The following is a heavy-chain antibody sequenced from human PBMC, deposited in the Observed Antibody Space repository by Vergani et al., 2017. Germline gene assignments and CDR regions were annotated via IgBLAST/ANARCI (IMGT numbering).Heavy chain of an antibody. CDR2: INPNSGGT. CDR3: ARDWLATYGMDV. J-gene: IGHJ6*02. D-gene: IGHD5-12*01. Sequence: QVQLVQSGAEVKKPGASVKVSCKASGYTFTGYYMHWVRQAPGQGLEWMGWINPNSGGTNYAQKCQGRVTMTRDTSISTAYMELSRLRSDDTAVYYCARDWLATYGMDVWGQGTTVTVYS. V-gene: IGHV1-2*02. CDR1: GYTFTGYY.